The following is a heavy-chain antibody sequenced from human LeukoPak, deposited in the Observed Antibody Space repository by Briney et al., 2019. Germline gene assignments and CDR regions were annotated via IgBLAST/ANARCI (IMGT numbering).Heavy chain of an antibody. CDR3: ARGVGWGSYYRR. CDR1: GYTFTSYD. CDR2: MNPNSGNT. V-gene: IGHV1-8*01. J-gene: IGHJ4*02. Sequence: ASVKVSCKASGYTFTSYDINWVRQAPGQGLEWMGWMNPNSGNTGYAQKSQGRVTMTRNTSISTAYMELSSLRSEDTAVYYCARGVGWGSYYRRWGQGTLVTVSS. D-gene: IGHD3-16*01.